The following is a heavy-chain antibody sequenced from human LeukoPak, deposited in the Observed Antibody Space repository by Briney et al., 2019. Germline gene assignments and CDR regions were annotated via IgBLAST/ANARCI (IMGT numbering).Heavy chain of an antibody. V-gene: IGHV4-59*01. CDR1: GGSLSTYY. J-gene: IGHJ4*02. CDR2: IFHSGST. CDR3: ARDTGTVVDY. Sequence: PSDTLSLTCTVSGGSLSTYYSSWLPQPPGRGREWIGYIFHSGSTNYNPSLKSRVTTSVDTSKNQFSLKLSSVTAADTAVYYCARDTGTVVDYWGQGTLVTVSS. D-gene: IGHD4-23*01.